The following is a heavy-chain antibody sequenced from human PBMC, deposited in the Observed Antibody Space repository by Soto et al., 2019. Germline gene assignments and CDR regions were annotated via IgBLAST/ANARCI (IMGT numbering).Heavy chain of an antibody. D-gene: IGHD3-10*01. Sequence: QVQLQQWGAGLLKPSETLSLTCAVYGGSFSGYYWSWIRQPPGKGLEWIGEINHSGSTNYNPSLKSRVTISVDRSKNQFSLKLSSVTAADTAVYYCATSSGFGSLLRYYYGMDVWGQGTTVTVSS. V-gene: IGHV4-34*01. J-gene: IGHJ6*02. CDR1: GGSFSGYY. CDR3: ATSSGFGSLLRYYYGMDV. CDR2: INHSGST.